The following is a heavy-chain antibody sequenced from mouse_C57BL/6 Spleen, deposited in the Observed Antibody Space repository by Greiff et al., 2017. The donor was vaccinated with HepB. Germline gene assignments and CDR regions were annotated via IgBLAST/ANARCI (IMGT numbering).Heavy chain of an antibody. CDR1: GFNIKDDY. CDR3: TTEGYSYAMDY. J-gene: IGHJ4*01. Sequence: EVHLVESGAELVRPGASVKLSCTASGFNIKDDYMHWVKQRPEQGLEWIGWIDPENGDTEYASKFQGKATITADTSSNTAYLQLSSLTSEDTAVYYCTTEGYSYAMDYWGQGTSVTVSS. V-gene: IGHV14-4*01. CDR2: IDPENGDT. D-gene: IGHD2-3*01.